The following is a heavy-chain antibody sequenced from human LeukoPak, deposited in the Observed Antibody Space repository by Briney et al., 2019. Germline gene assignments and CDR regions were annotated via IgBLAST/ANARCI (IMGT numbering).Heavy chain of an antibody. CDR1: GYTFINYD. CDR3: ARRSCSGGSCYFDY. CDR2: INPYSGNA. Sequence: ASVKVSCKAPGYTFINYDISWVRQAPGQGLEWMGWINPYSGNANYARNLQGRVTMTTDTSTSTAYMELRSLRSDDTDVYYCARRSCSGGSCYFDYWGQGTLVTVSS. V-gene: IGHV1-18*01. D-gene: IGHD2-15*01. J-gene: IGHJ4*02.